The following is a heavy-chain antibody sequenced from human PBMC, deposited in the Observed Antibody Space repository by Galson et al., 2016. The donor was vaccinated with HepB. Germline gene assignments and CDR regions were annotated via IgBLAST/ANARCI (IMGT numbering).Heavy chain of an antibody. J-gene: IGHJ4*02. Sequence: SVKVSCKASGYSFTNYAMHWVRQAPGQRLEWMGWINRGNTKYSQKFQGRVTITRDTSASTAYMELSSLRSKDTAVYYCATAIVGVTTSFNYWGRGTLVTVSS. D-gene: IGHD1-26*01. CDR1: GYSFTNYA. V-gene: IGHV1-3*01. CDR2: INRGNT. CDR3: ATAIVGVTTSFNY.